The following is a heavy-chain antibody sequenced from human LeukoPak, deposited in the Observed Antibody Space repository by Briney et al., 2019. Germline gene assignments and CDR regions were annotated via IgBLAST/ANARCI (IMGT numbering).Heavy chain of an antibody. CDR3: AKPYCSSTTCSPDD. CDR1: GFTFSSYG. CDR2: ISYDGSNK. J-gene: IGHJ4*02. V-gene: IGHV3-30*18. D-gene: IGHD2-2*01. Sequence: GRSLRLSCAASGFTFSSYGMHWVRQAPGKGLEWVAVISYDGSNKYYGDSVKGRFTISRDNSKNTLYLQMNSLRAEDTAVFFCAKPYCSSTTCSPDDWGQGTLVTVSS.